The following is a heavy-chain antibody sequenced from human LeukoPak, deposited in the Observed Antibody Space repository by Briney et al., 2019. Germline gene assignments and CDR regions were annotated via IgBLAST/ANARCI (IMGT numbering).Heavy chain of an antibody. CDR1: GFTSSSYA. CDR2: ISYVGGNN. CDR3: ARNFNHFDY. V-gene: IGHV3-30*04. J-gene: IGHJ4*02. Sequence: GGSLRLSCAASGFTSSSYAMHCVRQAPGEGLGWVAVISYVGGNNYYTDSVKGRFPMSRDNSKNTLYLQMNSLRAEDTAVYYCARNFNHFDYWGQGTLVTVSS. D-gene: IGHD1-14*01.